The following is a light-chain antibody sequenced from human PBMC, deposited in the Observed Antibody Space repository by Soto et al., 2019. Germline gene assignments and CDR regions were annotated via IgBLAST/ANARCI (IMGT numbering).Light chain of an antibody. Sequence: QSVLTQPASVSGSPGQSITISCTGTSSDVGGYNYVSWYQQHPGKAPKLMIYDVSNRPSGVSNRFSGSKSGNTASLTISGLQAVDEADYYCSSYTSSSTFSFGTGTKVNVL. J-gene: IGLJ1*01. CDR3: SSYTSSSTFS. CDR1: SSDVGGYNY. V-gene: IGLV2-14*01. CDR2: DVS.